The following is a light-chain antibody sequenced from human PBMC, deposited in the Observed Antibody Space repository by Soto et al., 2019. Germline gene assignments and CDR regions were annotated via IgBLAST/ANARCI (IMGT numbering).Light chain of an antibody. J-gene: IGKJ5*01. CDR3: QQHDNRPIT. V-gene: IGKV1-5*01. Sequence: DILLAQSPSTLSGPVGERATTTARASQTVSSWLAWYQQRPGKAPRLLINDASNWESGVPSRFSGSGSGTDFTLTISSLEPEDIAAYYCQQHDNRPITFGQGTRLEI. CDR2: DAS. CDR1: QTVSSW.